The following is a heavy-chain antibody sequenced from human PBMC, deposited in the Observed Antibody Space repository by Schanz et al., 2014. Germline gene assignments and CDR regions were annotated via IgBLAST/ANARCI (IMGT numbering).Heavy chain of an antibody. J-gene: IGHJ4*02. CDR2: IKSDGSST. CDR1: GFTFSSYW. V-gene: IGHV3-74*01. CDR3: VRDSFFAFDY. Sequence: EVQLLESGGGLVQPGGSLRLSCAASGFTFSSYWMHWVRQVPGKGLVWVSRIKSDGSSTSYADSVKGRFTISRDNAENTLFLQMNSLRAEDTAVYYCVRDSFFAFDYWGQGTLVTVSS. D-gene: IGHD3-3*01.